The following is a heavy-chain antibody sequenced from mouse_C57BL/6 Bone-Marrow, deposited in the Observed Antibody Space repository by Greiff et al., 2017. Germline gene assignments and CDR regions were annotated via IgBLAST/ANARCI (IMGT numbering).Heavy chain of an antibody. V-gene: IGHV5-9-1*02. CDR2: ISSGGDYI. J-gene: IGHJ3*01. D-gene: IGHD2-3*01. CDR1: GFTFSSYA. Sequence: EVQLVESGEGLVKPGGSLKLSCAASGFTFSSYAMSWVRQTPEKRLEWVAYISSGGDYIYYADTVKGRFTISRDNARNTLYLQMSSLKSEDTAMYYCTSDGGYAPWFAYWGRGTLVTVSA. CDR3: TSDGGYAPWFAY.